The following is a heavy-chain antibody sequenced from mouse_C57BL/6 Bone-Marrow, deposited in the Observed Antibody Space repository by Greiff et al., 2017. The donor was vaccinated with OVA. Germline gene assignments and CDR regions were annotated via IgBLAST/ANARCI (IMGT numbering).Heavy chain of an antibody. CDR1: GYTFTSYW. D-gene: IGHD2-4*01. Sequence: QVQLQQPGAELVKPGASVKLSCKASGYTFTSYWMQWVKQRPGQGLEWIGEIDPSDSYTNYNQKFKGKATLTVDTSSSTAYMPLSSLTSEDSAVYYCAAYDYALYYAMDYWGQGTSVTVSS. CDR3: AAYDYALYYAMDY. V-gene: IGHV1-50*01. J-gene: IGHJ4*01. CDR2: IDPSDSYT.